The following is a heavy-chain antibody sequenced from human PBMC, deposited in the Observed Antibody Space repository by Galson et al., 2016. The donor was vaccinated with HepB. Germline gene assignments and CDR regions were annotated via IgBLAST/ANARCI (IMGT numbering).Heavy chain of an antibody. Sequence: SLRLSCAASGFTFSSYSMNWVRQAPGKGLEWVSSISSSRSYIYYADSVKGRFTISRDNAKNSLYLQMNSLRAEDTAVYYCARGWGRYSSGWYSDDYYFDYWGQGTLVTVSS. D-gene: IGHD6-19*01. CDR3: ARGWGRYSSGWYSDDYYFDY. J-gene: IGHJ4*02. CDR1: GFTFSSYS. CDR2: ISSSRSYI. V-gene: IGHV3-21*01.